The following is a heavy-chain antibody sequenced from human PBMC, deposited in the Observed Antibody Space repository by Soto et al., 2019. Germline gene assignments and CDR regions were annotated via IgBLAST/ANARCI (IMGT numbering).Heavy chain of an antibody. Sequence: SETLSLTCTVSGGPISSYYCTWISQPPGKRLLWIGEINHSGSTNYNPSLKSRVTKSVDTSKNQFSLKVNSVTVADTAVYYCARLGGYCSSNKCYGYYGMDVWGQGTTVNVS. CDR1: GGPISSYY. D-gene: IGHD2-2*01. J-gene: IGHJ6*02. CDR3: ARLGGYCSSNKCYGYYGMDV. V-gene: IGHV4-34*01. CDR2: INHSGST.